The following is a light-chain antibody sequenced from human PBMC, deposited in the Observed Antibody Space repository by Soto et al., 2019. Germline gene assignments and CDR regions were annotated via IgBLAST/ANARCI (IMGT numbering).Light chain of an antibody. J-gene: IGLJ2*01. Sequence: QSALTQPRSVSGSPGQSVTISCTGTSSDVGGYNYVSWYQQHPGKAPKLMIYNVSKRPSGVPDRFSGSKSGNTASLTISGLQAEDEADYYCCSYVGTYTVSGEGTKLTVL. CDR1: SSDVGGYNY. CDR2: NVS. CDR3: CSYVGTYTV. V-gene: IGLV2-11*01.